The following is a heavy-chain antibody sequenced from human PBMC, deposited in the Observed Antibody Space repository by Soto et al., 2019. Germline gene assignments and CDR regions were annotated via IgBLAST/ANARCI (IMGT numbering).Heavy chain of an antibody. J-gene: IGHJ4*02. CDR1: GDSIGSNVW. V-gene: IGHV4-4*02. Sequence: SETLSLTCDVSGDSIGSNVWWGLVRQPPGKGLEWTGEVYHNGLTDYNPSLRGRATMSADMSKNQFSLRVTSVTDADTAIYYCARDAALPGEADRFDYWGQGALVTVSS. CDR3: ARDAALPGEADRFDY. CDR2: VYHNGLT. D-gene: IGHD2-15*01.